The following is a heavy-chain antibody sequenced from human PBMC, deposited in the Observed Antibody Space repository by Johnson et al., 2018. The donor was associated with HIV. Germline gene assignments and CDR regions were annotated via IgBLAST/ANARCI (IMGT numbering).Heavy chain of an antibody. J-gene: IGHJ3*02. D-gene: IGHD6-19*01. V-gene: IGHV3-30*03. Sequence: QVQLVESGGGVVQPGRSLRLSCAASGFTFSSMHWDRQAPGKGLEWVAVISHDGSHKYYADSVKGRFTISRDNSKNTLYLQMNSLRAEDTAVYYCARGDSSGWYRYAFDIWGQGTMVTVSS. CDR2: ISHDGSHK. CDR3: ARGDSSGWYRYAFDI. CDR1: GFTFSS.